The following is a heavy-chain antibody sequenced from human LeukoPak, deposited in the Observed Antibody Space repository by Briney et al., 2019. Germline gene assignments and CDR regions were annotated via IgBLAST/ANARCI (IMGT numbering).Heavy chain of an antibody. D-gene: IGHD2-2*01. Sequence: ASVKVSCQASGCSFANYGIIWVRQAPGQGPEWMGWISAYDVRTNSEQNLQGRVTMTTDISTSTAYMELRSLRSDDTAVYYCARWRVPAIWFDPWGQGTLVIVSS. V-gene: IGHV1-18*01. CDR1: GCSFANYG. CDR2: ISAYDVRT. J-gene: IGHJ5*02. CDR3: ARWRVPAIWFDP.